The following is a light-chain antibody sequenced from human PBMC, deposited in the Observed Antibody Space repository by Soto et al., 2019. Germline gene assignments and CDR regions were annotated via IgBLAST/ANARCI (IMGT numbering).Light chain of an antibody. V-gene: IGKV3-20*01. Sequence: EIVFTQSPGTLSLSPGERATLSCRASQSVSSSYLAWYQQKPGQSPRLLIYGASSRANGIPDRASVSGSGKYFSLTISSLEPEEFAVYYSQQYGRSWTFGQGTKVE. CDR1: QSVSSSY. J-gene: IGKJ1*01. CDR2: GAS. CDR3: QQYGRSWT.